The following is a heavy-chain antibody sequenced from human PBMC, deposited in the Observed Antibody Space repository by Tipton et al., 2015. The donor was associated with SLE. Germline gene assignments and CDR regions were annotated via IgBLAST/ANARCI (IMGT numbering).Heavy chain of an antibody. J-gene: IGHJ3*02. Sequence: TLSLTCTVSGGSIRSGNFYWNWIRQHPGKGLEWIGDISYTGSTNYNPSLKSRVTISVDKSKNQFSLKLSSVTAADTAVYYCARVSGDAFDIWGQGTMVSVSS. CDR3: ARVSGDAFDI. D-gene: IGHD3-10*01. CDR1: GGSIRSGNFY. CDR2: ISYTGST. V-gene: IGHV4-30-4*01.